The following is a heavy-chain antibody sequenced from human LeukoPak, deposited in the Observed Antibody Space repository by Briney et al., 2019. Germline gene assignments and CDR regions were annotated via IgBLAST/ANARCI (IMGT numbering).Heavy chain of an antibody. D-gene: IGHD3-3*01. CDR1: GGSISSGDYY. CDR2: IYYSGST. V-gene: IGHV4-30-4*01. CDR3: ATALRLRVTIFGVVSAAFDP. Sequence: PSETLSLTCTVSGGSISSGDYYWSWIRQPPGKGLEWIGYIYYSGSTYYNPSLKSRVTISVDTSKNQFSLKLSSVTAADTAVYYCATALRLRVTIFGVVSAAFDPWGQGTLVTVSS. J-gene: IGHJ5*02.